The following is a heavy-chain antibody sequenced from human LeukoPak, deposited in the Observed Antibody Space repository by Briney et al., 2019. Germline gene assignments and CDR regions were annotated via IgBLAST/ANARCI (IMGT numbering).Heavy chain of an antibody. V-gene: IGHV4-34*01. Sequence: SETLSLTCAVYGGSFSGYYWSWIRQPPGKGLEWIGEINHSGSTNYNPSLKSRVTISVDTSKNQFSLKLSSVTAADTAVYYCASSSGWVGARPTLDYWGQGTLVTVSS. J-gene: IGHJ4*02. CDR2: INHSGST. CDR1: GGSFSGYY. D-gene: IGHD1-26*01. CDR3: ASSSGWVGARPTLDY.